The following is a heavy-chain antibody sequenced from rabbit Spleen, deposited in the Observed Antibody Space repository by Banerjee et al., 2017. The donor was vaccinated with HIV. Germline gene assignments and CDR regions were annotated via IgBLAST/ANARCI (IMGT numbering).Heavy chain of an antibody. CDR3: VRDTWNFNL. CDR2: IDPVFGST. CDR1: GFDFSRYG. V-gene: IGHV1S47*01. Sequence: QEQLEESGGGLVQPGGSLKLSCKASGFDFSRYGVSWVRQAPGKGLEWIGYIDPVFGSTYYASCVNGRFTISRHNAQNTLYLQLNSLTAADTATYFCVRDTWNFNLWGQGTLVTVS. D-gene: IGHD3-1*01. J-gene: IGHJ4*01.